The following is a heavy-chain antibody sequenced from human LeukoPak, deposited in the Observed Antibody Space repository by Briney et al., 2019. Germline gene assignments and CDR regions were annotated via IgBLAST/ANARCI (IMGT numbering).Heavy chain of an antibody. CDR2: IYPSGST. Sequence: PETLSLTCTVSGGSISSYYWSWIRQPAGKGLEWIGRIYPSGSTNYNPSLKSRVTMSVDTSKNLFSLKLSSVTAADTAVYYCARDLRLKQLAPRNWTYYYHYYMDVWGKGTTVTVSS. CDR3: ARDLRLKQLAPRNWTYYYHYYMDV. D-gene: IGHD6-6*01. V-gene: IGHV4-4*07. J-gene: IGHJ6*03. CDR1: GGSISSYY.